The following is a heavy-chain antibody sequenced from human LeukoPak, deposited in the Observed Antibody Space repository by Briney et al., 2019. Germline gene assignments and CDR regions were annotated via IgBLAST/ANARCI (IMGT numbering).Heavy chain of an antibody. Sequence: AGSLRLSCAASGFTFSSYAMHWVRQAPGKGLEYVSAISSNGGSTYYANSVKGRFTISRDNSKNTVCLQMGSLRAEDMAVYYCARDNPVGYDFWSGYYHYYYYYYMDVWGKGTTVTVSS. V-gene: IGHV3-64*01. CDR3: ARDNPVGYDFWSGYYHYYYYYYMDV. D-gene: IGHD3-3*01. CDR1: GFTFSSYA. J-gene: IGHJ6*03. CDR2: ISSNGGST.